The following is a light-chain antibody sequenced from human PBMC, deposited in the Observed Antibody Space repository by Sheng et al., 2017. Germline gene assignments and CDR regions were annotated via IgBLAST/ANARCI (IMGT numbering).Light chain of an antibody. Sequence: DVQMTQSPSTLSASVGDRVTITCRASRSVSNWVAWYQQKPGKAPNLLIYKASTLESGVPSRFSGSGSGTEFTLAISSLQPDDFATYYCQQYNSYSGTFGQGTKVEIK. CDR1: RSVSNW. V-gene: IGKV1-5*03. CDR3: QQYNSYSGT. J-gene: IGKJ1*01. CDR2: KAS.